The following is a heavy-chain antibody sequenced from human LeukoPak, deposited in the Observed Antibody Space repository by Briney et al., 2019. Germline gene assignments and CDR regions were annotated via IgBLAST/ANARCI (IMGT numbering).Heavy chain of an antibody. Sequence: PGGSLRLSCAASGFTFSSYAMHWVRQAPGKGLEWVAVISYDGSNKYYADSVKGRFTISRDNSKNTLYLQMNSLRAEDTAVYYCARVDSGYSRSGELDYWGQGTLVTVSS. CDR3: ARVDSGYSRSGELDY. CDR1: GFTFSSYA. V-gene: IGHV3-30-3*01. J-gene: IGHJ4*02. D-gene: IGHD3-22*01. CDR2: ISYDGSNK.